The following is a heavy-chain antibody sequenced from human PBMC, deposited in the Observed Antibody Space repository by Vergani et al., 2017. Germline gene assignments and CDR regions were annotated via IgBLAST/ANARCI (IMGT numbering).Heavy chain of an antibody. J-gene: IGHJ4*02. CDR1: GFTFSTYA. CDR2: LTGGGGST. CDR3: VKDAGSYENFFDS. V-gene: IGHV3-23*01. Sequence: EVQLLESGGSLKQPGGSVRLSCAASGFTFSTYAMHWVRQAPGKVLEWVSALTGGGGSTYYADSFKGRFIISRDNSRDTLYLQINSLRPEDTATYYCVKDAGSYENFFDSWGQGTLVTVSS. D-gene: IGHD1-26*01.